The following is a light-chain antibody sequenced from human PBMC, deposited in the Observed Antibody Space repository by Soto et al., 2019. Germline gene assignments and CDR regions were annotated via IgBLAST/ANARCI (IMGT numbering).Light chain of an antibody. CDR3: QQRNNCPRIT. Sequence: EIVLTQFPATLSLFPGETATLSCRASQTVGTYLAWYQQKPGQAPRLLISDASNRATGVPTRFSGSGSGTDFTLTISSLESEDFAVYFCQQRNNCPRITFGQGTRLEIK. J-gene: IGKJ5*01. CDR1: QTVGTY. V-gene: IGKV3-11*01. CDR2: DAS.